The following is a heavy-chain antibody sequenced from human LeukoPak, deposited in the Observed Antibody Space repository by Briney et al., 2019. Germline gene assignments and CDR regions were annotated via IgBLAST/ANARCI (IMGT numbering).Heavy chain of an antibody. Sequence: SETLSLTCTVSGSSISSGGYYWSWIRQPPGKGLEWIGYIYHSGSTYYNPSLKSRVTISVDRSKNQFSLKLSSVTAADTAVYYCARDTRRELLHAFDIWGQGTMVTVSS. CDR3: ARDTRRELLHAFDI. V-gene: IGHV4-30-2*01. CDR2: IYHSGST. CDR1: GSSISSGGYY. J-gene: IGHJ3*02. D-gene: IGHD3-10*01.